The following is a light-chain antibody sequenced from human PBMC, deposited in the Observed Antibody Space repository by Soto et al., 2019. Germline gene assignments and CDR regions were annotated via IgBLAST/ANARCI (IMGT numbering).Light chain of an antibody. V-gene: IGKV1-6*01. J-gene: IGKJ2*01. Sequence: AIQMTQSPSSLSAAVGDRVTITCRASQGIGNAVAWYQQKPGKAPKLLIYAASRLQSGVPSRFSGSGSGTDFTLTISSLQPEDFATYYCLQDYNFPYTFGQGTTLEIK. CDR2: AAS. CDR3: LQDYNFPYT. CDR1: QGIGNA.